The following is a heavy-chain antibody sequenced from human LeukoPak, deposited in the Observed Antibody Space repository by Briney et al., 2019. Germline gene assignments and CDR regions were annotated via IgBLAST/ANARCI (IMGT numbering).Heavy chain of an antibody. J-gene: IGHJ5*02. Sequence: PSETLSLTCTVSGGSISSGSYYWSWIRQPAGKGLEWIGRIYTSGSTNYNPSLKSRVTISVDTSKDQFSLKLTSVTAADTAVYYCARGQQWFDPWGQGTLVTVSS. CDR3: ARGQQWFDP. D-gene: IGHD6-13*01. CDR2: IYTSGST. V-gene: IGHV4-61*02. CDR1: GGSISSGSYY.